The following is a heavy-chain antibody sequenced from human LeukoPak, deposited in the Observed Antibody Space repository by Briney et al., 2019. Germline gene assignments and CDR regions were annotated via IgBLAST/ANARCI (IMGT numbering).Heavy chain of an antibody. CDR1: GGSISSYY. D-gene: IGHD3-10*01. CDR2: IYYNGST. V-gene: IGHV4-59*01. Sequence: SETLSLTCTVSGGSISSYYWSWIRQPPGKGLEWIGYIYYNGSTNYNPSLKSRVTISVDTSKNQFSLKLSSVTAADTAVYYCARYYYGSGSSPPVFDYWGQGTLVTVSS. CDR3: ARYYYGSGSSPPVFDY. J-gene: IGHJ4*02.